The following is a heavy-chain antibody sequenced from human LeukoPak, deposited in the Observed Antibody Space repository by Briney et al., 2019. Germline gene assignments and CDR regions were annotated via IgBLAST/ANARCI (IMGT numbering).Heavy chain of an antibody. D-gene: IGHD1-26*01. Sequence: PSETLSLTCAVYGGSFSGYYWSWIRQPPGKGLEWIREINHSGSTNYNPSLKSRVTISVDTSKNQFSLKLSSVTAADTAVYYCARGLGARDYWGQGTLVTVSS. CDR2: INHSGST. V-gene: IGHV4-34*01. CDR3: ARGLGARDY. J-gene: IGHJ4*02. CDR1: GGSFSGYY.